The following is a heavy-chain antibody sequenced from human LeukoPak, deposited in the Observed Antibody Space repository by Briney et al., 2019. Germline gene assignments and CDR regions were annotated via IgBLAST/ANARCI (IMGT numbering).Heavy chain of an antibody. D-gene: IGHD6-13*01. CDR3: AKVASIAAASEFGS. CDR2: IRYDGSGK. V-gene: IGHV3-30*02. Sequence: PGGSLRLSCAASGFTFSSYGMHWVRQAPGKGLEWVAFIRYDGSGKYYGDSVKGRFTISRDISKNTLHLQMNSLRAEDTAVYYCAKVASIAAASEFGSWGQGTLVTVSS. J-gene: IGHJ4*02. CDR1: GFTFSSYG.